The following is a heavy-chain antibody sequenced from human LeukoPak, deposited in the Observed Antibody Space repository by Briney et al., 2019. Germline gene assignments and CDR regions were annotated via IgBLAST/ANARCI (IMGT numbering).Heavy chain of an antibody. CDR2: IYYSGST. CDR3: ARTLWFGEVSWAGYQPLLYFDY. V-gene: IGHV4-39*07. J-gene: IGHJ4*02. Sequence: PSETLSLTCTVSGGSISSSSYYWGWIRQPPGKGLEWIGSIYYSGSTYYNPSLKSRVTISVDTSKNQFSLKLSSVTAADTAVYYCARTLWFGEVSWAGYQPLLYFDYWGQGTLVTVSS. CDR1: GGSISSSSYY. D-gene: IGHD3-10*01.